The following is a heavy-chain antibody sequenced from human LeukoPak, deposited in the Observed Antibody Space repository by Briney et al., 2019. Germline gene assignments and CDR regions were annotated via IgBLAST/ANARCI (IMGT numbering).Heavy chain of an antibody. CDR1: GFTFSNAW. D-gene: IGHD3-10*01. CDR2: IKSKTDGGTT. V-gene: IGHV3-15*01. CDR3: TTDSGNIRYAQAFDP. J-gene: IGHJ5*02. Sequence: PGGSLRLSCAASGFTFSNAWMSWVRQAPGKGLEWVGRIKSKTDGGTTDYAAPVKGRFTISRDDSKNTLYLQMNSLKTEDTAVYYCTTDSGNIRYAQAFDPWGQGTLVTVSS.